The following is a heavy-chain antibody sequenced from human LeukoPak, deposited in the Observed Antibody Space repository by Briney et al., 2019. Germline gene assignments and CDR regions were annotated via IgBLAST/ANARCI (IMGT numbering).Heavy chain of an antibody. CDR3: ASSSAMVTHSFDY. J-gene: IGHJ4*02. Sequence: SEPLSLTCTASGGSISSYYWSWIRQPPGERLEGIGFIYYSGSTNQNTSLKSRVSMLVDTSKNQFFLRLSSVTAADTAVYYCASSSAMVTHSFDYWGQGTLVTVSS. V-gene: IGHV4-59*08. CDR2: IYYSGST. CDR1: GGSISSYY. D-gene: IGHD5-18*01.